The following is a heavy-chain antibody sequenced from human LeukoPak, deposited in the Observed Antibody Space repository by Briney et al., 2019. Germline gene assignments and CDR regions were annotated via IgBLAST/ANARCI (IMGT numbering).Heavy chain of an antibody. CDR2: ISGSGGST. CDR3: AKDRSARYSSSWYGAFDI. CDR1: GFTFSSYG. V-gene: IGHV3-23*01. J-gene: IGHJ3*02. Sequence: GGSLRLSCAASGFTFSSYGMSWVRQAPGKGLEWVSAISGSGGSTYYADSVKGRFTISRDNSRNTLYLQMNSLRAEDTAVYYCAKDRSARYSSSWYGAFDIWGQGTMVTVSS. D-gene: IGHD6-13*01.